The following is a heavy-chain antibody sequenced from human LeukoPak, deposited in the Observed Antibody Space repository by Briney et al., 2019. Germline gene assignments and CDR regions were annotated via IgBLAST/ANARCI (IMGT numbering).Heavy chain of an antibody. V-gene: IGHV1-3*01. CDR2: INAGNGNT. CDR3: ARDQIVAAAGTRYYYYGMDV. Sequence: ASVKVSCKTSGYTFTSYGMHWVRQAPGQSLEWMGWINAGNGNTKYSQKFQGRVTITRDTSASTAYKELSSLRSEDTAVYYCARDQIVAAAGTRYYYYGMDVWGQGTTVTVSS. J-gene: IGHJ6*02. D-gene: IGHD6-13*01. CDR1: GYTFTSYG.